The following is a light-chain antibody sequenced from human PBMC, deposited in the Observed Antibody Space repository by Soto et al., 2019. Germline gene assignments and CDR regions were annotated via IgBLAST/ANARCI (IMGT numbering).Light chain of an antibody. V-gene: IGLV2-14*03. Sequence: QSALTQPASVSGSPGQSITISCTGTSSDIGGYNYVSWYQQLPGKVPKLIIYDVSNRPSGVSDRFSGSNSGNAASLTISGLQAEDEADYYCSSYTSTSTLYVFVTGTKLTVL. CDR1: SSDIGGYNY. J-gene: IGLJ1*01. CDR2: DVS. CDR3: SSYTSTSTLYV.